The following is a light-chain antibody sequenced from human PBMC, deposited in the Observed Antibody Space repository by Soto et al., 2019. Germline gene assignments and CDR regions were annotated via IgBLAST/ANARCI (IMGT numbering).Light chain of an antibody. CDR1: QSVSSRY. Sequence: EIVLTQSPGTLSLSPGERATLSCRASQSVSSRYLAWYQQKPGQAPRLLIYGASSRATGIPDRFSGSGSATDFTLPISRLEPEDVAVYYCQQYGSSPKLTFGGGTKVEIK. J-gene: IGKJ4*01. V-gene: IGKV3-20*01. CDR3: QQYGSSPKLT. CDR2: GAS.